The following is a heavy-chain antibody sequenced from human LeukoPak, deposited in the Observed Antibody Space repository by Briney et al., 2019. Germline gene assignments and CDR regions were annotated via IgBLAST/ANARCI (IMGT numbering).Heavy chain of an antibody. J-gene: IGHJ4*02. Sequence: PSETLSLTCTVSGGSISSGGYYWSWIRQHPGKGLEWLGYVYYSVAPYYHTSLKSRVTISVDTSKNQFTLKLRSVTAAAPAENYCARYLGGTMVRGVISDWGQGTLVTVTS. D-gene: IGHD3-10*01. CDR3: ARYLGGTMVRGVISD. CDR1: GGSISSGGYY. V-gene: IGHV4-31*03. CDR2: VYYSVAP.